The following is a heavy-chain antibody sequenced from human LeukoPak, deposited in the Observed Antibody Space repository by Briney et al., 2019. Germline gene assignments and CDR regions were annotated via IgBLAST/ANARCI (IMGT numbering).Heavy chain of an antibody. Sequence: GGSLRASSTPSLYTFTPYVVNSVRQAARHRGKCMGWMNPTSAKTGSAQTLQGRVTMNRHTSISTAYMELSSLRSEVTAVYYCARGSALYYYCGMDVWGRGPTVTVSS. CDR3: ARGSALYYYCGMDV. CDR2: MNPTSAKT. CDR1: LYTFTPYV. V-gene: IGHV1-8*01. J-gene: IGHJ6*02.